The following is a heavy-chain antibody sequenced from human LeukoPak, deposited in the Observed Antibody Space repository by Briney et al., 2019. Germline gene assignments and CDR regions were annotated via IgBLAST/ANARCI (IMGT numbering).Heavy chain of an antibody. CDR3: ARAALDYDFDP. D-gene: IGHD3-3*01. CDR2: IYYSGST. V-gene: IGHV4-39*07. Sequence: SETLSLTCTVSGGSISSSSYYWGWLRQPPGKGLEWIGSIYYSGSTYYNPSLKSRVTISVDTSKNQFSLKLSSVTAADTAVYYCARAALDYDFDPWGQGTLVTVSS. CDR1: GGSISSSSYY. J-gene: IGHJ5*02.